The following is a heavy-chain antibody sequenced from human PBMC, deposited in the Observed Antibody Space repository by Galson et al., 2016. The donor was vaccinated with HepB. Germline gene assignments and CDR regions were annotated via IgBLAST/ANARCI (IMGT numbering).Heavy chain of an antibody. CDR3: ARDSFVTRDGVYFYYGMDV. Sequence: SLRLSCAASGFTVSSNYMSWVRQAPGKGLEWVSVIYSGGSTYYADSVKGRFTMSRDNSKNTMYLQMNSLRAEDTAVYYCARDSFVTRDGVYFYYGMDVWGQGTTVTVSS. J-gene: IGHJ6*02. D-gene: IGHD4-17*01. CDR2: IYSGGST. V-gene: IGHV3-66*01. CDR1: GFTVSSNY.